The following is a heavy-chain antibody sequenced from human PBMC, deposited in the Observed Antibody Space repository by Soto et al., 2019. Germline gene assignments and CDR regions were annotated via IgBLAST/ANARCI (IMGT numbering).Heavy chain of an antibody. CDR1: GFTFSSYA. D-gene: IGHD2-2*01. V-gene: IGHV3-30-3*01. Sequence: QVQLVESGGGVVQPGRSLRLSCAASGFTFSSYAMHWVRQAPGKGLEWVAVISYDGSNKYYADSVKGRFTISRDNSKNTLYLQMNSLRAEDTAVYYCARDLMPHEYYYYYYGMDVWAKGPRSPSP. J-gene: IGHJ6*02. CDR2: ISYDGSNK. CDR3: ARDLMPHEYYYYYYGMDV.